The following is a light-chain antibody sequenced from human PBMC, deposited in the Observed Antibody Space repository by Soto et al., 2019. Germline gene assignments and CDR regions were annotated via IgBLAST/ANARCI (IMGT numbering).Light chain of an antibody. J-gene: IGKJ2*01. V-gene: IGKV1-39*01. CDR1: QSISSY. CDR2: AAS. CDR3: QQSYSTPYT. Sequence: DIQMTQSPSSLSASVGDRVTITCRASQSISSYLNWYQQKPGKAPKLLIYAASSLQSRVTSRFSGSGSGTDFTLTISSLQPEDFATYYCQQSYSTPYTFGQGTKLEIK.